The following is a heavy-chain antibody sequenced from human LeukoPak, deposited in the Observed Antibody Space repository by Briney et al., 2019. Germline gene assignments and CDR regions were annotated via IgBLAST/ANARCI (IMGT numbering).Heavy chain of an antibody. V-gene: IGHV5-51*01. CDR1: GYSFTNYW. CDR2: IYPGDSDT. Sequence: GESLKISCKGSGYSFTNYWIGWVRQMPGKGLEWMGIIYPGDSDTRYSPSFQGQVTISADKSISTAYLQWSSLKASDTAMYYCARIFSRYFDWLLSGDYYYYMDVWGKGTTVTISS. CDR3: ARIFSRYFDWLLSGDYYYYMDV. J-gene: IGHJ6*03. D-gene: IGHD3-9*01.